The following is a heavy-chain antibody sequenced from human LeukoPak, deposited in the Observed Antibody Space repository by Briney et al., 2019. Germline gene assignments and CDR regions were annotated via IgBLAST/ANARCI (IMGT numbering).Heavy chain of an antibody. Sequence: ASVKVSCKASGYTFTSYAMNWVRQAPGQGLEWMGWINTNTGNPTYAQGFTGRFVFSLDTSVSTAYPQISSLKAEDTAVYYCATYGVNSDFDYWGQEPWSPSPQ. J-gene: IGHJ4*01. CDR2: INTNTGNP. CDR3: ATYGVNSDFDY. CDR1: GYTFTSYA. V-gene: IGHV7-4-1*02. D-gene: IGHD4-23*01.